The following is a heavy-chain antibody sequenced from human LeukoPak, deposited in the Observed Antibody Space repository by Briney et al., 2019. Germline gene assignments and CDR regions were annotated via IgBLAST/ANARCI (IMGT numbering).Heavy chain of an antibody. V-gene: IGHV3-30*18. Sequence: PGGSLRLSCAASGFTFSSYGMHWVRQAPGKGLEWVAVISYDGSNKYYADSVKGRFTISRDNSKNTLYLQMNSLRAEDTAVYYCAKDRAWTATFDYWGQGTLVTVSS. D-gene: IGHD3/OR15-3a*01. CDR3: AKDRAWTATFDY. J-gene: IGHJ4*02. CDR1: GFTFSSYG. CDR2: ISYDGSNK.